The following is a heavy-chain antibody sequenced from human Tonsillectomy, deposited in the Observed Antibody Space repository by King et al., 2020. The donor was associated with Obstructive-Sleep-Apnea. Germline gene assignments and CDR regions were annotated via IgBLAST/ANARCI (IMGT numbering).Heavy chain of an antibody. V-gene: IGHV5-10-1*01. J-gene: IGHJ4*02. CDR1: GYSFTSYW. Sequence: VQLVESGAGVKKPGESLRISCKGSGYSFTSYWISWVRQMPGKGLEWMGTIDPSDSYTNYSPSFQGHVTISADKSITTAYLQWSSLQASDTAMYYCASLYFYDSSGFYQNFDYWGQGTLVTVSS. D-gene: IGHD3-22*01. CDR2: IDPSDSYT. CDR3: ASLYFYDSSGFYQNFDY.